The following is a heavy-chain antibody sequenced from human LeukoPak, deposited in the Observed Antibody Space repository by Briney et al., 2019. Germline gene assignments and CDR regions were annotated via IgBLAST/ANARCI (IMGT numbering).Heavy chain of an antibody. D-gene: IGHD1-26*01. CDR3: AKDRIVGATPDKYYFDY. J-gene: IGHJ4*02. CDR2: ISSSSSYI. CDR1: GFTFSSYS. V-gene: IGHV3-21*04. Sequence: GGSLRLSCAASGFTFSSYSMNWVRQAPGKGLEWVSSISSSSSYIYYADSVKGRFTISRDNAKNSLYLQMNSLRAEDTAVYYCAKDRIVGATPDKYYFDYWGQGTLVTVSS.